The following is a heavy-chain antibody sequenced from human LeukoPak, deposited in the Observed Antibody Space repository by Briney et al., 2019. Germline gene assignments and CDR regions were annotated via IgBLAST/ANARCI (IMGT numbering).Heavy chain of an antibody. D-gene: IGHD2-21*01. CDR3: AADPLWSAGAY. CDR1: GASVSSTDYY. Sequence: SETLSLTCTVSGASVSSTDYYWSWIRQPAGKGPEWIGRMSMSGTSNYNPSLKSRVTISADTSKNQFFLKFNSVTAADTAMYYCAADPLWSAGAYWGQGMLVTVSS. CDR2: MSMSGTS. V-gene: IGHV4-61*02. J-gene: IGHJ4*02.